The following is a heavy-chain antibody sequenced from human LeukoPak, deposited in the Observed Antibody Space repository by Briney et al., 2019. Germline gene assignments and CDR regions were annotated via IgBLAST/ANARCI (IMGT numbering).Heavy chain of an antibody. Sequence: QSGGSLRLSCAASGFSFSDYWMTWVRQAPGKGLEWVANIKEDGSVKNYVDSVRGRFTISRDNAKDTLFLEMNSLRAEDTALYYCARDPGRGGKAAMDYWGQGTLVTVSS. D-gene: IGHD3-16*01. V-gene: IGHV3-7*01. J-gene: IGHJ4*02. CDR3: ARDPGRGGKAAMDY. CDR2: IKEDGSVK. CDR1: GFSFSDYW.